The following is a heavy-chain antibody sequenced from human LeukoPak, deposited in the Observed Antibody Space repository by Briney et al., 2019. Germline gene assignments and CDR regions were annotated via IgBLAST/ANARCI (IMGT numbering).Heavy chain of an antibody. Sequence: RPGGSLRLSCAASGFTFSSYAMHWVRQAPGKGLEWVAVISYDGSNKYYADSVKGRFTISRDNSKNTLYLQMNSLRAEDTAVYYCARVFHDYGDFAFDHWGQGTLVTVSS. CDR2: ISYDGSNK. J-gene: IGHJ4*02. CDR3: ARVFHDYGDFAFDH. CDR1: GFTFSSYA. D-gene: IGHD4-17*01. V-gene: IGHV3-30-3*01.